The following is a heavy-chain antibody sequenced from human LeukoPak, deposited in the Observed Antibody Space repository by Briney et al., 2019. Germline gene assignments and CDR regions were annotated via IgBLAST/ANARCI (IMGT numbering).Heavy chain of an antibody. CDR3: ARVAIPGVFYFDY. J-gene: IGHJ4*02. CDR1: GFTFSSYW. CDR2: INSDGSST. Sequence: PGGSLRLSCAASGFTFSSYWMHWVRQAPGKGLVWVSRINSDGSSTSYADSVKGRFTISRDNAKNTLYLQMNSLRVEDTAVYYCARVAIPGVFYFDYWGQGTLVTVSS. V-gene: IGHV3-74*01. D-gene: IGHD5-18*01.